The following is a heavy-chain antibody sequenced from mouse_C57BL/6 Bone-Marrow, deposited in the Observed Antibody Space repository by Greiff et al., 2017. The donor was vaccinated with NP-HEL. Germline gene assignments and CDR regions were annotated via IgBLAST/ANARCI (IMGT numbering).Heavy chain of an antibody. V-gene: IGHV8-12*01. CDR1: GFSLSTSGMG. Sequence: QVTLKVSGPGILQSSQTLSLTCSFSGFSLSTSGMGVSWLRHPSGQGLEWLAHIYWDDDKRYNPSLKSRLTISKDTSRNQVCLKNTMVDTADTATYYCARSESYYGSSYDYAMDCWGQGASVTVSS. CDR2: IYWDDDK. D-gene: IGHD1-1*01. CDR3: ARSESYYGSSYDYAMDC. J-gene: IGHJ4*01.